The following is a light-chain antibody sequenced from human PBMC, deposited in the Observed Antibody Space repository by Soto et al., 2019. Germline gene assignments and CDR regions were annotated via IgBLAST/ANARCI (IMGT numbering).Light chain of an antibody. CDR3: QQYNNWPLYT. CDR1: QSVSSN. CDR2: GAS. Sequence: MTQSPATLSVSPGERATLSCRASQSVSSNLAWYQQKPGQAPRLLIYGASTRATGIPARFSGSGSGTEFTLTISSLQSEDFAVYYCQQYNNWPLYTFGQGTKLEIK. J-gene: IGKJ2*01. V-gene: IGKV3-15*01.